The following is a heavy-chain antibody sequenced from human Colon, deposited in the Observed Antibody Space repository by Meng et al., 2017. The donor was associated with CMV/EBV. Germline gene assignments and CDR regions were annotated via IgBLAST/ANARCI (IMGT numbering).Heavy chain of an antibody. Sequence: ASVKVSCKASGYTFTSYDINWVRQATGQGLEWMGWINPNSGNTDYAQKFQGRVTMTRNTSISTAYMELSSLRSEDTAVYYCARAHSSGWYGYYYGMDVWGQGTTVTVSS. CDR3: ARAHSSGWYGYYYGMDV. J-gene: IGHJ6*02. V-gene: IGHV1-8*01. CDR1: GYTFTSYD. CDR2: INPNSGNT. D-gene: IGHD6-19*01.